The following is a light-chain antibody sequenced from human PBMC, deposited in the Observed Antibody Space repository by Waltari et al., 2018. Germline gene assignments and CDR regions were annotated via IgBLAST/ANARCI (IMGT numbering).Light chain of an antibody. V-gene: IGKV3-15*01. CDR2: GAS. J-gene: IGKJ2*02. Sequence: IVMTQSPATLSVSPGERATLSFRTSQSVSTNVAWYHQRPGQAPRVVIYGASTRATGVPARFSGSASGTEFSLTINSLQSADFGVYYCQQYHMWPCTFGQGSKLEI. CDR1: QSVSTN. CDR3: QQYHMWPCT.